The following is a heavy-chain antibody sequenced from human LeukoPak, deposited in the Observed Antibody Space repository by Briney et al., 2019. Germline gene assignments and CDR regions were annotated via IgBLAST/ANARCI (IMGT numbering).Heavy chain of an antibody. CDR1: GGSLNTYY. V-gene: IGHV4-59*08. J-gene: IGHJ4*02. Sequence: SETLSLTCNVSGGSLNTYYWSWVRQPPGKGLEWIGYISYTGSTNYNPSLRSRVTISVDTSKTQFSLKLSSVIAADTAVYYCARHRLGYSYGPFDYWGQGTLVTVSS. D-gene: IGHD5-18*01. CDR2: ISYTGST. CDR3: ARHRLGYSYGPFDY.